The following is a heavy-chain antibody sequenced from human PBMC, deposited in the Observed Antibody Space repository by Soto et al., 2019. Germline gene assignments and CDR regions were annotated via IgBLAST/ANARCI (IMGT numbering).Heavy chain of an antibody. J-gene: IGHJ4*02. CDR2: INAGNGKT. CDR3: AGGHSDWYYLGDY. Sequence: ASVKVSCKASGYTFTTYAMFWVRQAPGHRLEWMGWINAGNGKTRYSQKFQGRITVTMDTPASTAYMELSSLRSEDTAVYYCAGGHSDWYYLGDYWGQGTLVTVSS. V-gene: IGHV1-3*01. CDR1: GYTFTTYA. D-gene: IGHD6-19*01.